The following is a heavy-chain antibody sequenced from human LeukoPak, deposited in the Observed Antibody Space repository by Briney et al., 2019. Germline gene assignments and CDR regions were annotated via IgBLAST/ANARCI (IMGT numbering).Heavy chain of an antibody. CDR2: IYYSGST. V-gene: IGHV4-59*01. CDR1: GGSISSYY. Sequence: SETLSLTCTVSGGSISSYYWSWIRQPPGKGLEWIGYIYYSGSTNYNPSLKSRVTISVDTSKNQFSLKLSSVTAADTAVYYCAAPARSPLWFGELNYWGQGTLVTVSS. J-gene: IGHJ4*02. D-gene: IGHD3-10*01. CDR3: AAPARSPLWFGELNY.